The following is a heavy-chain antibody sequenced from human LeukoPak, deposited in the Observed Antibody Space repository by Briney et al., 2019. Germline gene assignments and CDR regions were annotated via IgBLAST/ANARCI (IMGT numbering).Heavy chain of an antibody. D-gene: IGHD6-25*01. CDR2: ISNSGSTK. J-gene: IGHJ3*01. Sequence: GGSLRLSCAASGFTFSSYEMNWIRQAPGKGLEWISYISNSGSTKYYADSVKGRFTISRDNAKNSVFLQMNSLRAEDTAVYYCAKGRQSDVWGQGTMVTVSS. V-gene: IGHV3-48*03. CDR3: AKGRQSDV. CDR1: GFTFSSYE.